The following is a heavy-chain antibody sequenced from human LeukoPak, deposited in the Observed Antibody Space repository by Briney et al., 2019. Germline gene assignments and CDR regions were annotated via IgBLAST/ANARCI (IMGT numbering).Heavy chain of an antibody. V-gene: IGHV3-23*01. Sequence: GGSLRLSCAASGFSFSSYAMGWVRQAPGKGLEWVSSISGSGDNTYYAESVKGRFTISRDNSKSTLFLQMNSLRAEDSAVFYCAKRSGYTIGWFFDFWGQGTLVTVSS. J-gene: IGHJ4*02. D-gene: IGHD5-12*01. CDR2: ISGSGDNT. CDR1: GFSFSSYA. CDR3: AKRSGYTIGWFFDF.